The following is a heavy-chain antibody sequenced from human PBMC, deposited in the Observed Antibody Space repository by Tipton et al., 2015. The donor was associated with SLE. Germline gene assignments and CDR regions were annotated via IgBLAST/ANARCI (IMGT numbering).Heavy chain of an antibody. Sequence: TLSLTCTVSGGSISSHYWSWIRQPPGKGLEWIGYIYYSGSTYYNPSLKSRVTISVDTSKNQFSLKLSSVTAADTAVYYCAREDSSPDAFDIWGQGTMVTVSS. D-gene: IGHD6-13*01. CDR3: AREDSSPDAFDI. CDR1: GGSISSHY. J-gene: IGHJ3*02. V-gene: IGHV4-59*11. CDR2: IYYSGST.